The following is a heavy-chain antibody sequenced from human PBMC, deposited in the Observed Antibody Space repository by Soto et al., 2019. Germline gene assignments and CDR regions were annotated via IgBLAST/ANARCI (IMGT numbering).Heavy chain of an antibody. CDR3: AILYYYDSGDYYSNYQYYGMDV. D-gene: IGHD3-22*01. J-gene: IGHJ6*02. CDR2: INPNSGGT. V-gene: IGHV1-2*02. Sequence: ASVKVSCKASGYTFTGYYMHWVRQAPGQGLEWMGWINPNSGGTNYAQKFQGRVTLTRDTSTRTDYMELSSLRSDDTAVYYCAILYYYDSGDYYSNYQYYGMDVWGQGTTVTVSS. CDR1: GYTFTGYY.